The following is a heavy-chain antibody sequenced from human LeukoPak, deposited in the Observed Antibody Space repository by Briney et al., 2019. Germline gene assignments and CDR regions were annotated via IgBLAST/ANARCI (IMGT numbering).Heavy chain of an antibody. J-gene: IGHJ4*02. V-gene: IGHV4-59*01. D-gene: IGHD3-16*02. CDR3: ARGYDYVWGSYRYDY. CDR1: GGSISSYQ. CDR2: IYDSGST. Sequence: AETLSLTCTVSGGSISSYQWSWIRQPPGKGLEWIGNIYDSGSTNYNPSLKSRVTISVDTSKNQFSLKLSSVTAADTAVYYCARGYDYVWGSYRYDYWGQGTLVTVSS.